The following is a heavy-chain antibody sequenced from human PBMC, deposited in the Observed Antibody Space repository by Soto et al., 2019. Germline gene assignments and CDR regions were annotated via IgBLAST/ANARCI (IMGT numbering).Heavy chain of an antibody. D-gene: IGHD4-4*01. CDR1: GGTFSSYA. CDR3: GRPPTVARLDYYYYYGMDV. Sequence: SGKFSCKASGGTFSSYAISWVRQAPGQGLEWMGGIIPIFGTANYAQKFQGRATITAAEATTTTSMELHSLRSEHKAAYYCGRPPTVARLDYYYYYGMDVWGQGTTVTVSS. V-gene: IGHV1-69*13. CDR2: IIPIFGTA. J-gene: IGHJ6*02.